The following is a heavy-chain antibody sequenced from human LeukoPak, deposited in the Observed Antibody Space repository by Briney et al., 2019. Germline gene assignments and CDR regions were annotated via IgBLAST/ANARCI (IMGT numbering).Heavy chain of an antibody. Sequence: GGSLRLSCAASGFTFSRYSMNWVRQAPGKGLEWVSYISRSSSTIHYADSVKGRFTISRDNAKSSLFLQMNSLRAEDTAVYYCARDGGASMVRGVATYDSWGQGTLVTVSS. CDR2: ISRSSSTI. CDR1: GFTFSRYS. D-gene: IGHD3-10*01. J-gene: IGHJ4*02. V-gene: IGHV3-48*04. CDR3: ARDGGASMVRGVATYDS.